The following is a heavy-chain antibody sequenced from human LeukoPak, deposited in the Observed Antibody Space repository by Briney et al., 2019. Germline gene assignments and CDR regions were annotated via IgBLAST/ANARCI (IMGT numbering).Heavy chain of an antibody. CDR3: ARELMGFYYYGMDI. Sequence: PGGSLRLSCAASGFTFSAYSMNWVRQAPGKGPEWLSYISSSSFTIYYADSVKGRFTISRDDAKNSLFLEMNSLRDEDTAMYFCARELMGFYYYGMDIWGQGTTVTVSS. CDR2: ISSSSFTI. J-gene: IGHJ6*02. D-gene: IGHD2-8*01. CDR1: GFTFSAYS. V-gene: IGHV3-48*02.